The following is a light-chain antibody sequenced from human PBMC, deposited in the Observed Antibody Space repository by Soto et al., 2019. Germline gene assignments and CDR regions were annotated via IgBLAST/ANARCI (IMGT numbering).Light chain of an antibody. V-gene: IGKV3-15*01. CDR2: GAS. J-gene: IGKJ5*01. Sequence: ERVMTQFPATLAVSPGERATLSCRASQSVRGNLAWYQQKPGQAPRLLIYGASTRANGIPARFSGSGSGTDFTLNISSLQSEDFAVYYCQQYHNLFPITVAQGTRLEIK. CDR3: QQYHNLFPIT. CDR1: QSVRGN.